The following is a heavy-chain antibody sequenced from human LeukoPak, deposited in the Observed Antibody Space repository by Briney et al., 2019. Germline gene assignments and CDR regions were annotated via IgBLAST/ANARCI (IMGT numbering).Heavy chain of an antibody. Sequence: GGSLRLSCAASGFTFSSYAMHWVRQAPGEGLEWVAVISYDGSNKYYADSVKGRFTISRDNSKNTLYLQMNSLRAEDTALYYCAREPASSGWFDPWGQGTLVAVSS. CDR2: ISYDGSNK. CDR3: AREPASSGWFDP. CDR1: GFTFSSYA. D-gene: IGHD6-19*01. J-gene: IGHJ5*02. V-gene: IGHV3-30-3*01.